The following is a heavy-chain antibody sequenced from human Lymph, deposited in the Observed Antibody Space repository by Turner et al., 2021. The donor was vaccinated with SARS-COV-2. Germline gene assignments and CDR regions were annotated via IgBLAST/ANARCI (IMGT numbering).Heavy chain of an antibody. CDR3: ARDVERYNDFWSGYSGGYGMDV. CDR2: INPNSGGT. D-gene: IGHD3-3*01. Sequence: QLQLVRSGAEVKKPGASVKVSCKPSGYTFTGSYMHWVRQAPGQGLEWMGWINPNSGGTNYAQKFQGRVTMTRDTSISAAYMELSRLRSDDTAVYYCARDVERYNDFWSGYSGGYGMDVWGQGTTVTVSS. CDR1: GYTFTGSY. V-gene: IGHV1-2*02. J-gene: IGHJ6*02.